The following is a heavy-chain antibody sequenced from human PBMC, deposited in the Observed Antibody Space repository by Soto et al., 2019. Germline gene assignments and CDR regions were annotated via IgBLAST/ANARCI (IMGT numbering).Heavy chain of an antibody. V-gene: IGHV3-74*01. CDR1: GFTLSGYW. D-gene: IGHD3-16*02. Sequence: EVQLVESGGGLVQPGGSLRLSCAASGFTLSGYWMHWVRQVPGKGLVWVSRVNSDETMTAYADSVKGRFTISRDNAKNTLYLQMNSLKGDDTAVYCCVRGKDQRNTPTYSYFDFWGQGTLVAVSS. CDR2: VNSDETMT. CDR3: VRGKDQRNTPTYSYFDF. J-gene: IGHJ4*02.